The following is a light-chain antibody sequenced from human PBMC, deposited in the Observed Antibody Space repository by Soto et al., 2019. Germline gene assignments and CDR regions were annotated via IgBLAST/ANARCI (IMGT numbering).Light chain of an antibody. V-gene: IGKV3-11*01. Sequence: EIVLTQSPATLSLSPGERATLSCRASQSVGTYLAWYQHSPGQAPRLLIYQAAHRATGIPARFSGSGSGTEVTLTISRPEAEDFAVYCCQQRYTWPSTFGQGTKLEI. CDR3: QQRYTWPST. CDR1: QSVGTY. J-gene: IGKJ2*02. CDR2: QAA.